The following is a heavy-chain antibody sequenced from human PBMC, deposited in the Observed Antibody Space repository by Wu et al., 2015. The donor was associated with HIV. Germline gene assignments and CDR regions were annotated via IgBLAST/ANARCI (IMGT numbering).Heavy chain of an antibody. V-gene: IGHV1-69*14. Sequence: QVQLVQSGAEVKKPGSSVKVSCKASGGTFSSYAISWVRQAPGQGLEWMGGIIPMSNTANYAQRFQGRLTITADKPTNTAYMELNSLRSDDTAVYFCARGSIIDMSIASYYYYVMDVWGQGDHSHRLL. CDR1: GGTFSSYA. D-gene: IGHD5/OR15-5a*01. J-gene: IGHJ6*02. CDR2: IIPMSNTA. CDR3: ARGSIIDMSIASYYYYVMDV.